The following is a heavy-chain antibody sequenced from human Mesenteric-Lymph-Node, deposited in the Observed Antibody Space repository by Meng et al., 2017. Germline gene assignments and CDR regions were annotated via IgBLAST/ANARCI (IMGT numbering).Heavy chain of an antibody. V-gene: IGHV4-30-4*01. CDR2: IYYSGST. CDR3: ARGGGCSSSSCDLDY. J-gene: IGHJ4*02. Sequence: QGQLQESGPGLVKPSQTLSLTCTVSGGSISSGDYYWSWIRQPPGKGLEWIGYIYYSGSTYYNPSLKSRVTISVDTSKNQFSLKLSSVTAADTAMYYCARGGGCSSSSCDLDYWGQGVLVTVSS. D-gene: IGHD2-2*01. CDR1: GGSISSGDYY.